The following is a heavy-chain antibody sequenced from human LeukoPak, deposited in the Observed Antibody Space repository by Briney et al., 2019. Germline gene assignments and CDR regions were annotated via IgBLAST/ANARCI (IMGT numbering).Heavy chain of an antibody. D-gene: IGHD2-2*01. Sequence: PGGSLRLSCAASGFTFSTYTIHWVRQAPGKGLEWVSAISSGGTPYYAASVRGRFIISRDTSTNTLYLQVKSLTAEDTAVYYCAKPEVGVASIDCWGQGTLVTVSS. J-gene: IGHJ4*02. V-gene: IGHV3-23*01. CDR1: GFTFSTYT. CDR3: AKPEVGVASIDC. CDR2: ISSGGTP.